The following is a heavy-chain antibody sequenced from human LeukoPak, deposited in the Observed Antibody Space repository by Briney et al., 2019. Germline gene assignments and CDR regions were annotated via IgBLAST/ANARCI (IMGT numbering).Heavy chain of an antibody. J-gene: IGHJ2*01. CDR2: LWSGGGQK. Sequence: GGSLRLSCAASGFSFSNYAMHWDRQSPGRGLEWVAVLWSGGGQKNYAHSVEGRFTISRDDSNNTLYLEMNSLGAEDTAVYYCARDGGYRLGQFMIAEFWGRGTLVAVSS. D-gene: IGHD3-16*01. CDR3: ARDGGYRLGQFMIAEF. CDR1: GFSFSNYA. V-gene: IGHV3-33*01.